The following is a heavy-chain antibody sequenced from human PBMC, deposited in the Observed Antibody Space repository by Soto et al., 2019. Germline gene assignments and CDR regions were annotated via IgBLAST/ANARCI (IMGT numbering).Heavy chain of an antibody. V-gene: IGHV4-59*01. CDR2: IYYSGST. J-gene: IGHJ5*02. Sequence: PSETLSLTCTFSGGSISSYYWSWIRQPPGKGLEWIGYIYYSGSTNYNPSLKSRVTISVDTSKNQFSLKLSSVTAADTAVYYCARGNGPLDPWGQGTLVTVSS. CDR1: GGSISSYY. D-gene: IGHD2-8*01. CDR3: ARGNGPLDP.